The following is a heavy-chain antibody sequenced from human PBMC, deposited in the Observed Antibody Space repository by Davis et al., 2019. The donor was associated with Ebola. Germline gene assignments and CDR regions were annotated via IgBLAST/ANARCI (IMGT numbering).Heavy chain of an antibody. J-gene: IGHJ4*02. CDR1: GYSFTSYW. V-gene: IGHV5-51*01. D-gene: IGHD2-8*02. CDR3: ASTGLGVSTGGVY. CDR2: IYPGDSDT. Sequence: KVSCKGSGYSFTSYWIGWVRQMPGKGLEWMGIIYPGDSDTRYSPSFQGHVTISADKSISTAYLQWSSLKASDTAMYYCASTGLGVSTGGVYWGQGTLVTVSS.